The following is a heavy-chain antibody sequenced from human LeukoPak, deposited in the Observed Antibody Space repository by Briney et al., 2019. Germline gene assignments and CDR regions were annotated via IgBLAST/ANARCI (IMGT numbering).Heavy chain of an antibody. CDR3: VRRSDYYDSSAYEY. CDR2: IIPIFGTA. CDR1: GGTFSSYA. J-gene: IGHJ4*02. D-gene: IGHD3-22*01. Sequence: ASVKVSCKASGGTFSSYAISWVRQAPGQGREWMGGIIPIFGTANYAQKFQGRVTITRNTSINTAYIELSSLISEDTAVYYCVRRSDYYDSSAYEYWGQGTPVTVSS. V-gene: IGHV1-69*05.